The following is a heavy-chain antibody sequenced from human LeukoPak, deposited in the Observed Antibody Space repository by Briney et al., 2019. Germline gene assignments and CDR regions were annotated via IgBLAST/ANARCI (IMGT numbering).Heavy chain of an antibody. CDR1: GGSISSSSYY. CDR3: ASSNRGIAAAGTYYFDY. Sequence: PSETLSLTCTVSGGSISSSSYYWGWIRQPPGKGLEWIGSIYYSGSTNYNPSLKSRVTISVDTSKNQFSLKLSSVTAADTAVYYCASSNRGIAAAGTYYFDYWGQGTLVTVSS. D-gene: IGHD6-13*01. CDR2: IYYSGST. J-gene: IGHJ4*02. V-gene: IGHV4-39*01.